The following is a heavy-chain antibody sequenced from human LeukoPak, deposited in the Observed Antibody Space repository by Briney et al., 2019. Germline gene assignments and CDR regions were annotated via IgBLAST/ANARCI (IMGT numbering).Heavy chain of an antibody. D-gene: IGHD5-12*01. CDR1: GYTFTSYG. CDR2: ISAYNGNT. Sequence: ASVKVSCKASGYTFTSYGISWVRQAPGQGLEWMGWISAYNGNTNYAQKLQGRVTMTTDTSTGTAYMELRSLRSDDTAVYYCARHILSGYDFDYWGQGTLVTVSS. V-gene: IGHV1-18*01. J-gene: IGHJ4*02. CDR3: ARHILSGYDFDY.